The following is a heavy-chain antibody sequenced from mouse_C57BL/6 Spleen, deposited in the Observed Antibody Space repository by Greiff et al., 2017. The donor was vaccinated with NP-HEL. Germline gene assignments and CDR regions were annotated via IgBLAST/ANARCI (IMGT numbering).Heavy chain of an antibody. CDR2: INPNNGGT. Sequence: EVQLQQSGPELVKPGASVKMSCKASGYTFTDYNMHWVKQSHGKSLEWIGYINPNNGGTSYNQKFKGKATLTVNKSSSTAYMELRSLTSEDSAVYYCARSLDGAERFAYWGQGTLVTVSA. D-gene: IGHD2-3*01. V-gene: IGHV1-22*01. CDR3: ARSLDGAERFAY. CDR1: GYTFTDYN. J-gene: IGHJ3*01.